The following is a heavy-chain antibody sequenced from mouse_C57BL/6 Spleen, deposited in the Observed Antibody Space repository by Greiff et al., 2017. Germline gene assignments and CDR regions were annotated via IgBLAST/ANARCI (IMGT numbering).Heavy chain of an antibody. CDR1: GFTFTDYY. V-gene: IGHV7-3*01. D-gene: IGHD1-1*01. J-gene: IGHJ3*01. CDR2: IRNKANGYTT. Sequence: EVKLMESGGGLVQPGGSLSLSCAASGFTFTDYYMSWVRQPPGKALEWLGFIRNKANGYTTEYSASVKGRFTISRDNSQSILYLQMNALRAEDSATYYGARSYYGSSYGGFAYWGQGTLVTVSA. CDR3: ARSYYGSSYGGFAY.